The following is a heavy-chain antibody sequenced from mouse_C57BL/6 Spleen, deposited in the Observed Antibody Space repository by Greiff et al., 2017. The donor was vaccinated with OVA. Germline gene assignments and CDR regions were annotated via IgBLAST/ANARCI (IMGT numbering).Heavy chain of an antibody. D-gene: IGHD1-1*01. CDR2: INPNNGGT. J-gene: IGHJ2*01. V-gene: IGHV1-26*01. Sequence: EVQLQQSGPELVKPGASVKISCKASGYTFTDYYMNWVKQSHGKSLEWIGDINPNNGGTSYNQKFKGKATLTVDKSSSTAYMELRSLTSEDSAVYYCARGDYGSSYYFDYWGQGTTLTVSS. CDR1: GYTFTDYY. CDR3: ARGDYGSSYYFDY.